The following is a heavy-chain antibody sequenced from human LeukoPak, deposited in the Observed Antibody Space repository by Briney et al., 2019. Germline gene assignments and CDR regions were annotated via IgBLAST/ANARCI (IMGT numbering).Heavy chain of an antibody. Sequence: PGGSLRLSCAASGFTFNNYATNWVRQAPGKGLEWVSAITAGVTTTFYADSVKGRFTISRDNSKKTLYLQMNSLRAEDTAVYYCAKSIHWPALGFWGQGTLLTVSS. D-gene: IGHD5-18*01. J-gene: IGHJ4*02. V-gene: IGHV3-23*01. CDR2: ITAGVTTT. CDR1: GFTFNNYA. CDR3: AKSIHWPALGF.